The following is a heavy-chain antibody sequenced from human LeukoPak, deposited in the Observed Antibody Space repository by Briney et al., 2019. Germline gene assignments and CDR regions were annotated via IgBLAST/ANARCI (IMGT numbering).Heavy chain of an antibody. CDR1: GYTFTGYY. Sequence: ASVKVSCKASGYTFTGYYMHWVRQAPGQGLEWMGWINPNSGGTNYAQKFQGRVTMTRDTSISTAYMELSRLRSDDTAVYYCARGHSSGYYWFFPPKNNWFDPWGQGTLVTVSS. D-gene: IGHD3-22*01. CDR3: ARGHSSGYYWFFPPKNNWFDP. V-gene: IGHV1-2*02. CDR2: INPNSGGT. J-gene: IGHJ5*02.